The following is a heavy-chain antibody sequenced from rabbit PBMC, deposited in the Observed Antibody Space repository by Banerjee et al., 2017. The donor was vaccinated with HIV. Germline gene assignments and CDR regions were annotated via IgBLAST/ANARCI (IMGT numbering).Heavy chain of an antibody. CDR3: ARDHIHYGAFGDWDL. Sequence: QSLEESGGDLVKPGASLTLTCTASGFSFSSGYDMCWVRQAPGKGLEWIGCIYAGDGSTYDASWVNGRFSISKTSSTTVTLQMTSLTAADTATYFCARDHIHYGAFGDWDLWGQGNLVTV. CDR1: GFSFSSGYD. V-gene: IGHV1S40*01. CDR2: IYAGDGST. J-gene: IGHJ4*01. D-gene: IGHD2-1*01.